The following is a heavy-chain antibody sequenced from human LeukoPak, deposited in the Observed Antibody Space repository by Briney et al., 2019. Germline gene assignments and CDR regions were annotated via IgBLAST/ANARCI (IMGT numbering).Heavy chain of an antibody. D-gene: IGHD6-13*01. CDR3: ARGPGIAAAGPPFDY. J-gene: IGHJ4*02. CDR1: GFTFSSYA. Sequence: GGSLRLSCAASGFTFSSYAMHWVRQAPGKGLEWVAVISYDGSNKYYANSVKGRFTISRDNSKNTLYLQMNSLRAEDTAVYYCARGPGIAAAGPPFDYWGQGTLVTVSS. V-gene: IGHV3-30-3*01. CDR2: ISYDGSNK.